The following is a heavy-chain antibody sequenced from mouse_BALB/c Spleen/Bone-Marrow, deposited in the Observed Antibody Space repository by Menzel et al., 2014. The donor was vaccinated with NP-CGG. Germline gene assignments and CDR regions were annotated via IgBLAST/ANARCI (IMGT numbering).Heavy chain of an antibody. CDR1: GYAFTNYL. CDR3: ARSGYGNYFYAMDY. D-gene: IGHD2-10*02. Sequence: QVQLQQSGAELVRPGTSVKVSCKASGYAFTNYLIEWVKQRPGQGLEWIGVINPGSGGTNYNEKFKGKAALTADKSSSTAYMQVSSLTSDDSAVYFCARSGYGNYFYAMDYWGQGTSVTVSS. V-gene: IGHV1-54*01. CDR2: INPGSGGT. J-gene: IGHJ4*01.